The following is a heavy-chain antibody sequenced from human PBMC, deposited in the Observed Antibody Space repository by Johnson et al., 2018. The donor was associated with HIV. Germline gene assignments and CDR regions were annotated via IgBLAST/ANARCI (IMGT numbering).Heavy chain of an antibody. CDR2: IKQDGSEK. J-gene: IGHJ3*02. Sequence: EVQLVESGGGLVQPGGSLRLSCAASGFTFSSYWMSWVRQAPGKGLEWVANIKQDGSEKYYVDSVKGLFTISRDNAKNSLYMQMNSLRAEDTAVYYCARALGLEVCAFDIWGQGTMVTVSS. CDR1: GFTFSSYW. V-gene: IGHV3-7*05. D-gene: IGHD2-8*01. CDR3: ARALGLEVCAFDI.